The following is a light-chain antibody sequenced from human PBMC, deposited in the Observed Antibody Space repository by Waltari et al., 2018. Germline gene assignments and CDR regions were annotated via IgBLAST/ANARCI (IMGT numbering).Light chain of an antibody. CDR1: NSDVGSYKH. CDR3: SSYAGNDLVI. CDR2: EVT. V-gene: IGLV2-14*01. J-gene: IGLJ2*01. Sequence: QSALTQPASVSGSPGQSITISCTGTNSDVGSYKHVSWYQQQPGKAPKLMIYEVTNRPSGLSNRFSGSKSGNTASLTITELQAEDEADYYCSSYAGNDLVIFGGGTKLTVL.